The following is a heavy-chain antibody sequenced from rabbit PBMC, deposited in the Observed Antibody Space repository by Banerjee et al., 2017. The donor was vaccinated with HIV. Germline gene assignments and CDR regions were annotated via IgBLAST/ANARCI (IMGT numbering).Heavy chain of an antibody. CDR2: IGAGSAGST. J-gene: IGHJ3*01. D-gene: IGHD4-1*01. V-gene: IGHV1S45*01. Sequence: QEQLVESGGGLVQPEGSLTLTCTASGFSFNTNYYTCWVRQAPGKGLEWIGCIGAGSAGSTYYASWAKGRFTISKTSSTTVTLQMPSLTVADTATYFCSRGRDYSGGSIPYGDAGLDLWGQGTLVTVS. CDR1: GFSFNTNYY. CDR3: SRGRDYSGGSIPYGDAGLDL.